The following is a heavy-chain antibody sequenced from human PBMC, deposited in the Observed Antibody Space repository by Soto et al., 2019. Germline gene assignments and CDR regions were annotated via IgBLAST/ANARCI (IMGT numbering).Heavy chain of an antibody. CDR3: ARGPYYYDSSGYGY. J-gene: IGHJ4*02. CDR2: ISYDGSNK. D-gene: IGHD3-22*01. Sequence: GGSLRLSCAASGFTFSSYGMHWVRQAPGKGPEWVAVISYDGSNKYYADSVKGRFTISRDNSKNTLYLQMNSLRAEDTAVYYCARGPYYYDSSGYGYWGQGTLVTVSS. V-gene: IGHV3-30*03. CDR1: GFTFSSYG.